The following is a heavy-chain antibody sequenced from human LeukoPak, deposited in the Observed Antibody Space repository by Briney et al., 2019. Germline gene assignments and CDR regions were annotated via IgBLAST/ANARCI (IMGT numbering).Heavy chain of an antibody. CDR2: IKGDGSYK. V-gene: IGHV3-7*03. CDR3: ARGGGLDV. J-gene: IGHJ6*02. Sequence: GGSLRLSCAASGFTFSNYWMSWVRQAPGKGLEWVANIKGDGSYKYYVDSVKGRFTISRDNAKNPLYLQMSNLRAEDTAVYFCARGGGLDVWGQGAAVTVSS. D-gene: IGHD3-16*01. CDR1: GFTFSNYW.